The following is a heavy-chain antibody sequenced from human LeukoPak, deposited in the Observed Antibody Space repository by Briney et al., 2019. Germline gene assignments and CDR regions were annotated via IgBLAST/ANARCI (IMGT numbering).Heavy chain of an antibody. V-gene: IGHV3-21*01. CDR2: ISSSSSYI. CDR3: ARSGGLYYYYGMDV. J-gene: IGHJ6*02. D-gene: IGHD2-15*01. Sequence: PGGSLRLSCAASGFTFSSYGMHWVRQAPGKGLEWVSSISSSSSYICYADSLKGRFTISRDNAKNSLYLQMNSLRAEDTAVYYCARSGGLYYYYGMDVWGQGTTVTVSS. CDR1: GFTFSSYG.